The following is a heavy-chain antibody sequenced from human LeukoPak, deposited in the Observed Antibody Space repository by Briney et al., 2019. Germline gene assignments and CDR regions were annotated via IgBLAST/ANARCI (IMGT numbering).Heavy chain of an antibody. V-gene: IGHV3-20*04. CDR2: INWNGGST. CDR1: GFTFDDYG. CDR3: ARGTIFGVVILFDY. Sequence: PGGSLRLSCAASGFTFDDYGMSWVRQAPGKGLEWVSGINWNGGSTGYAESVEGRFTISRDKAKNSLYLQMNSLRAEDTALYYCARGTIFGVVILFDYWGQGTLVTVSS. D-gene: IGHD3-3*01. J-gene: IGHJ4*02.